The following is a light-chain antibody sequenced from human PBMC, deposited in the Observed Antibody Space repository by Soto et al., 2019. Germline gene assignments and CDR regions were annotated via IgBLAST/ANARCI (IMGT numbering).Light chain of an antibody. V-gene: IGKV3-20*01. CDR3: QKYRTSPRT. J-gene: IGKJ1*01. CDR1: QSVSSSD. Sequence: EIVLTQSPGTLSLSPGERATLSSRVSQSVSSSDLAWYQHKPGQAPSLLIFSASRRATGIPDRFSGRGSGTDFTPTIRRLEPEDLAVYYCQKYRTSPRTFGQGTMVEIK. CDR2: SAS.